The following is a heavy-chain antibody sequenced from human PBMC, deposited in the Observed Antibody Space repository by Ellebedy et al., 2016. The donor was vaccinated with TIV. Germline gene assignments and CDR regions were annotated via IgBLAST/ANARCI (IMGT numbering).Heavy chain of an antibody. J-gene: IGHJ6*02. CDR1: GGSINNYY. CDR2: FYYSGSS. Sequence: MPSETLSLTCSVSGGSINNYYRTWIRQPPGKGLEWNGRFYYSGSSYYNPSLKGRVTITVDTSKSQFSLKLSSVTAADTAVYYCYCLVVTATSYGMDVWGQGTTVTVSS. D-gene: IGHD2-15*01. CDR3: YCLVVTATSYGMDV. V-gene: IGHV4-59*05.